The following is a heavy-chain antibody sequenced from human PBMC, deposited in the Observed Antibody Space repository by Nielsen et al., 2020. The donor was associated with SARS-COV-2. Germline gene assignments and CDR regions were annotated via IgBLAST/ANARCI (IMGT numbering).Heavy chain of an antibody. D-gene: IGHD1-1*01. CDR3: ARVNGNFYYYGMDV. V-gene: IGHV4-39*07. J-gene: IGHJ6*02. CDR1: GGSISSGDYY. CDR2: INYRGST. Sequence: SETLSLTCTVSGGSISSGDYYWSWIRQPPGKGLEWIGEINYRGSTKYNPSLKSRVTISSDTSKNQVSLKVYSVTAADTAVYYCARVNGNFYYYGMDVWGRGTTVTVSS.